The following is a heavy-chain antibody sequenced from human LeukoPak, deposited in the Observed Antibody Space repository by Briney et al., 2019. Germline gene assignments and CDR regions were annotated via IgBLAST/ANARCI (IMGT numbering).Heavy chain of an antibody. CDR1: GYTFTSYG. CDR2: ISAYNGNT. Sequence: GASVKLSCKASGYTFTSYGISWVRQAPGQGLEWMGWISAYNGNTNYAHTLQGRFTITTDNSTSTAYIELRSLRSDDTAVYYCARDLTLRYCTNGVCSYYYYYMDVWGKGTTVTVSS. CDR3: ARDLTLRYCTNGVCSYYYYYMDV. V-gene: IGHV1-18*01. J-gene: IGHJ6*03. D-gene: IGHD2-8*01.